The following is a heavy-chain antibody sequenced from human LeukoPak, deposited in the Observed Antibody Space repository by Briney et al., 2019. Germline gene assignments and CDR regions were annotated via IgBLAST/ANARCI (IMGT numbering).Heavy chain of an antibody. J-gene: IGHJ5*02. CDR3: ARGVAVAGINWFDP. D-gene: IGHD6-19*01. V-gene: IGHV1-24*01. Sequence: GASVKVSCKVSGYTLTELSMHWVRQAPGKGLEWMGGFDPEDGETIYAQKFQGRVTMTEDTSTDTAYMELSSLRSEDTAVYYCARGVAVAGINWFDPWGQGTLVTVSS. CDR1: GYTLTELS. CDR2: FDPEDGET.